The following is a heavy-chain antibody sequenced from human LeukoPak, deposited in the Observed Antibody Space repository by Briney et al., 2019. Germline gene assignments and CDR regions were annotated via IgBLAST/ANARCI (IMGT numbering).Heavy chain of an antibody. Sequence: SETLSLTCTVSGGSISSYYWNWIRQPPGKGLEWIGYIYYSGSTNYNPSLKSRVTISVDTSKNQFSLKLRSVTAADTAVYYCAREGVTMIDYWGQGTLVTVSS. CDR1: GGSISSYY. J-gene: IGHJ4*02. CDR3: AREGVTMIDY. V-gene: IGHV4-59*01. D-gene: IGHD4-11*01. CDR2: IYYSGST.